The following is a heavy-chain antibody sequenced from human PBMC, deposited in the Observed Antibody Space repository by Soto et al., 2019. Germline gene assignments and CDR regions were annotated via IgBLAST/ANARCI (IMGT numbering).Heavy chain of an antibody. Sequence: EVQLVESGGGLVKPGGSLRLSCAASGFTFSNAWMSWVRQAPGKGLEWVGRIKSKTDGGTTDYAAPVKGRFTISRDDSKNTLYLQMNSLKTEDTAVYYCTTDLLWFGESAYYNYYGMDVWGQGTTVTVSS. CDR3: TTDLLWFGESAYYNYYGMDV. D-gene: IGHD3-10*01. V-gene: IGHV3-15*01. J-gene: IGHJ6*02. CDR1: GFTFSNAW. CDR2: IKSKTDGGTT.